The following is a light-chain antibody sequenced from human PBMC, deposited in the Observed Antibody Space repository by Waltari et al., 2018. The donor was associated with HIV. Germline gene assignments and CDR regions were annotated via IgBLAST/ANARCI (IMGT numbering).Light chain of an antibody. CDR2: ERN. J-gene: IGLJ2*01. CDR1: RVAEKI. CDR3: QVWDNDIVV. Sequence: YEVSQSPALSVSAGQRVTISCFGERVAEKIPSWYQQKPGQSTLLIIDERNRRPSWIPDRFSASKSGDTVTLTVSGTQPVDEADYFCQVWDNDIVVFGGGTRLTVL. V-gene: IGLV3-1*01.